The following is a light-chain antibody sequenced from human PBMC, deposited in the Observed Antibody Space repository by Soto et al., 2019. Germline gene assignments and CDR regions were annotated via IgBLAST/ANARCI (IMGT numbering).Light chain of an antibody. J-gene: IGKJ5*01. Sequence: VMTQSRSTLSVSPGLRSTLSCRASQSVRDNIAWYQQKPGQAPRLLXYSGSTRATGVPARFSGSGSGTEFTLTISSLQSDDFAVYYCQQYNNWPPITFGQGTRLEIK. CDR2: SGS. CDR3: QQYNNWPPIT. V-gene: IGKV3-15*01. CDR1: QSVRDN.